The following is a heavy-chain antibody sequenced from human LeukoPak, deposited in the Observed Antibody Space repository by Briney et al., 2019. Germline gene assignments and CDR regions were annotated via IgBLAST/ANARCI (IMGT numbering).Heavy chain of an antibody. V-gene: IGHV3-NL1*01. CDR2: IYSGGST. Sequence: GGSLRLSCAASGFTFSSYGMHWVRQAPGKGLEWVSVIYSGGSTYYADSVKGRFTISRDNSKNTLYLQMNSLRAEDTAVYYCARSASDPATFDYWGQGTLVTVSS. CDR1: GFTFSSYG. CDR3: ARSASDPATFDY. D-gene: IGHD2-2*01. J-gene: IGHJ4*02.